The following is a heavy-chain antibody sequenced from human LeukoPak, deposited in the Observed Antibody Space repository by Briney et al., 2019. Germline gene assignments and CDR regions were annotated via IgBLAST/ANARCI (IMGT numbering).Heavy chain of an antibody. V-gene: IGHV4-34*01. CDR3: VRVWGVEIVVVGNYYYYGMDV. Sequence: PSETLSLTCAVYGGSFSGYYWSWIRQPPGKGLEWIGEINHSGSTNYNPSLKSRVTISVDTSKNQFSLKLSSVTAADTAVYYCVRVWGVEIVVVGNYYYYGMDVWGQGTTVTVSS. CDR1: GGSFSGYY. D-gene: IGHD3-22*01. J-gene: IGHJ6*02. CDR2: INHSGST.